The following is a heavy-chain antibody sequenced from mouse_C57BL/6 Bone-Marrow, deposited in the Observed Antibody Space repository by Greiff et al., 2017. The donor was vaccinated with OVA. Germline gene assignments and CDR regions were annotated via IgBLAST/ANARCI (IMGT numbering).Heavy chain of an antibody. CDR1: GYTFTSYW. D-gene: IGHD1-1*01. CDR2: IDPSDSYT. J-gene: IGHJ4*01. V-gene: IGHV1-50*01. Sequence: QVQLQQPGAELVKPGASVKLSCKASGYTFTSYWMQWVKQRPGQGLEWIGEIDPSDSYTNYNQKFKGKATLTVDKSSSTAYMQLSSLTSEDSAVYYCARSYYYGSSGAMDYWGQGTSVTVSS. CDR3: ARSYYYGSSGAMDY.